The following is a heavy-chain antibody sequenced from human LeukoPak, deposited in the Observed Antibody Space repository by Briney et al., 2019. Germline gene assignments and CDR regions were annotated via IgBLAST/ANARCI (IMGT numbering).Heavy chain of an antibody. D-gene: IGHD2-15*01. Sequence: ASVKVSCKASGYTFTNYGITWVRRAPGQGLEWMGWISPYNGNTYYAQNLQGRVTMTTDTSTSTAYMELRSLRSDDTAVYYCARGGLGYCSAGSCPANWFDPWGQGTLVTVSS. J-gene: IGHJ5*02. V-gene: IGHV1-18*04. CDR2: ISPYNGNT. CDR3: ARGGLGYCSAGSCPANWFDP. CDR1: GYTFTNYG.